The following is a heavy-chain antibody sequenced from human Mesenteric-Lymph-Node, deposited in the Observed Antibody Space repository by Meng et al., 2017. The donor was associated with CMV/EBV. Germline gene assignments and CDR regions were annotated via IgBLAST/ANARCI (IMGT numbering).Heavy chain of an antibody. CDR2: ISSSGSDK. D-gene: IGHD3-3*01. CDR3: AGGPTSGSGYPYFDY. J-gene: IGHJ4*02. Sequence: GESLKISCVASGFTFSSYSMNWVRQAPGKGLEWVSCISSSGSDKFYPDSVKGRFTISRDNAKNSLYLQMNSLRAEDTAVYYCAGGPTSGSGYPYFDYWGQGTLVTVSS. CDR1: GFTFSSYS. V-gene: IGHV3-21*04.